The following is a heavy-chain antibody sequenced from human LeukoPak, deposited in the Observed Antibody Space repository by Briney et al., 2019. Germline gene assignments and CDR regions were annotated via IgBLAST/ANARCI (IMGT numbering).Heavy chain of an antibody. Sequence: GGSLRLSCAASGFTFSSYAMHWVRQAPGKGLEWVSGISWNSGSIGYADSVKGRFTISRDNAKNSLYLQMNSLRAEDTALYYCAKDIGNWGQGTLVTVSS. CDR3: AKDIGN. CDR1: GFTFSSYA. V-gene: IGHV3-9*01. J-gene: IGHJ4*02. CDR2: ISWNSGSI.